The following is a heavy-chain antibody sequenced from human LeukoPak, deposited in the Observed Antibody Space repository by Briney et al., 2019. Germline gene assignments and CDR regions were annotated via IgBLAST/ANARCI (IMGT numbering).Heavy chain of an antibody. V-gene: IGHV3-23*01. J-gene: IGHJ3*02. D-gene: IGHD3-10*02. Sequence: GGSLRLSCVASGFTFSNCAMGWVRQAPGRGLEWVSGIDGSGASTYYAGSVKGRFTISRDNPKNTLYLQMNSLRAEDTAVYYCAKKILFSRDGIDIWDQGTTVTVSS. CDR2: IDGSGAST. CDR1: GFTFSNCA. CDR3: AKKILFSRDGIDI.